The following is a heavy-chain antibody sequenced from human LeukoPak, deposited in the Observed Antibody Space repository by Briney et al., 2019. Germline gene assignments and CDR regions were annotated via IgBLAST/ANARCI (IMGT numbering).Heavy chain of an antibody. Sequence: GGSLRLSCAAPGFTFSNYNMNWVRQAPGKGLEWISSITSSSSYKFYADSVKGRFTISRDNAKNLLYLQMNSLRAEDTAVYYCARDLRSSGYYAFDYWGQGTLVTVSA. CDR3: ARDLRSSGYYAFDY. CDR2: ITSSSSYK. CDR1: GFTFSNYN. D-gene: IGHD3-22*01. V-gene: IGHV3-21*01. J-gene: IGHJ4*02.